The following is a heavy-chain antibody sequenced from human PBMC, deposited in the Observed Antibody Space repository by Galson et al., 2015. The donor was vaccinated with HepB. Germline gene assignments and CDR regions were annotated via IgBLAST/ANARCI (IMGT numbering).Heavy chain of an antibody. J-gene: IGHJ5*02. CDR3: ARDLNFSVRLKVMPRGHWFDP. V-gene: IGHV3-48*02. CDR1: GFTFSSYS. Sequence: SLRLSCAASGFTFSSYSMNWVRQAPGKGLEWVSYISSSSSTIYYADSVKGRFTISRDNAKNSLYLQMNSLRDEDTAVYYCARDLNFSVRLKVMPRGHWFDPWGQGTLVTVSS. D-gene: IGHD2-21*01. CDR2: ISSSSSTI.